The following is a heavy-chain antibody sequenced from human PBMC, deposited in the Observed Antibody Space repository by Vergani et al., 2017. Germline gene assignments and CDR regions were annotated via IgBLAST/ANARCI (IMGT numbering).Heavy chain of an antibody. D-gene: IGHD3-3*01. Sequence: QVQLVQSGAEVKKPGASVKVSCKASGYTFTSYAMHWVRQAPGQRLEWMGWINAGNGNTKYSQKFQGRVTITRDTSASPAYMELSSLRSEDTAVYYCAREPFGVVIDAFDIWGQGTMVTVSS. V-gene: IGHV1-3*01. CDR1: GYTFTSYA. CDR3: AREPFGVVIDAFDI. CDR2: INAGNGNT. J-gene: IGHJ3*02.